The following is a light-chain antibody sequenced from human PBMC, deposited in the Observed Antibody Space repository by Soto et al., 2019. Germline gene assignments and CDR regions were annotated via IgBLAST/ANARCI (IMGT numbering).Light chain of an antibody. CDR1: QSVSNN. V-gene: IGKV3-15*01. J-gene: IGKJ4*01. CDR2: GAS. CDR3: QQYHKWPLT. Sequence: EIVMTQSPATLSVSPGERATVPCRASQSVSNNSAWYQQKPGQAPSLLIYGASARATGIPARFSGSGYGTEFTLTISSLQSEDFAVYYCQQYHKWPLTFGGGAKVDI.